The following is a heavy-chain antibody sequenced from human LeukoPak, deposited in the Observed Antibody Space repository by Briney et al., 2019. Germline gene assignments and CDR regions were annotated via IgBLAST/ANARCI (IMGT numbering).Heavy chain of an antibody. CDR2: ISWNSGSI. V-gene: IGHV3-9*01. J-gene: IGHJ4*02. CDR1: GFTFDDYA. CDR3: ATPWSY. D-gene: IGHD3-3*01. Sequence: GGSLRLSCAASGFTFDDYAMHWVRQAPGKGLEWVSGISWNSGSIGYADSVKGRFTISRDNAKNTLYLQMNSLRAEDTAVYYCATPWSYWGQGTLVTVSS.